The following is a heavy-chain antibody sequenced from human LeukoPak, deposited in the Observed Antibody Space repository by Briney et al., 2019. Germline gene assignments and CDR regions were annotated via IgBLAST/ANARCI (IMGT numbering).Heavy chain of an antibody. V-gene: IGHV3-66*01. J-gene: IGHJ6*02. CDR2: LYSAGST. Sequence: GGSLRLSCAASGFTVSSNYMSWVRQAPGKGLEWVSILYSAGSTYYADSPKGRFIISRDKSKNTLYLQMNSLRAEDTAVYYCAVTGYYIDFYYYAMDVWGQGTTVTVSS. CDR3: AVTGYYIDFYYYAMDV. D-gene: IGHD3-9*01. CDR1: GFTVSSNY.